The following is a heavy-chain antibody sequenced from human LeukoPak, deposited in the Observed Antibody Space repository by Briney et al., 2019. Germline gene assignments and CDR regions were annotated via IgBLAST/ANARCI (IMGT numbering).Heavy chain of an antibody. Sequence: SETLSLTCTVSGGSIRSDIYNWGWIRQPPGKGLEWIGSIHYTGSTFYNPSLKSRVTISVDTSKNQFSLKLSSVTAADTAVYFCAKDSAWGYYDSSGDAFDIWGQGTMVTVSS. J-gene: IGHJ3*02. CDR1: GGSIRSDIYN. D-gene: IGHD3-22*01. CDR3: AKDSAWGYYDSSGDAFDI. CDR2: IHYTGST. V-gene: IGHV4-39*07.